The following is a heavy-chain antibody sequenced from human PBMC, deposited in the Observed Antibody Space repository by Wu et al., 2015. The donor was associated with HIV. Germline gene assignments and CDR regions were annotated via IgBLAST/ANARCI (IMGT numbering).Heavy chain of an antibody. D-gene: IGHD1-26*01. Sequence: QVQLVQSGAEVKKPGASVKVSCKASGYTFTGYYIHWVRQAPGQGLEWMGWISPKSGGTNYAQTFQGRVTMTRDTSISAVYMELSRLRSNDTAVYYCARDVGGYHIRDSFDIWGQGTMVTVSP. V-gene: IGHV1-2*02. CDR3: ARDVGGYHIRDSFDI. J-gene: IGHJ3*02. CDR1: GYTFTGYY. CDR2: ISPKSGGT.